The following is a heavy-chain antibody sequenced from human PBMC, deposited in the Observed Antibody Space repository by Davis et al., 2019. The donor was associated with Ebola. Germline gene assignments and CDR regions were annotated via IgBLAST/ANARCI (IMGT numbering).Heavy chain of an antibody. CDR1: GGSFSNHA. CDR3: ARSRDYGDYGPIGY. V-gene: IGHV1-69*13. J-gene: IGHJ4*02. D-gene: IGHD4-17*01. CDR2: IIPMFGTP. Sequence: SVKVSCKASGGSFSNHAISWVRQAPGQGLEWMGGIIPMFGTPNYAQNFQSRVTITADESTTTAYMELTSLRSEDTALYFCARSRDYGDYGPIGYWGQGTLVTVSS.